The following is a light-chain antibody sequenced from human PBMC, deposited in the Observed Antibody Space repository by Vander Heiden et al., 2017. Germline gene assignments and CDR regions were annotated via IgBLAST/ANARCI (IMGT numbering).Light chain of an antibody. V-gene: IGLV8-61*01. CDR3: VLYMGNGIWV. CDR2: NTN. CDR1: SGPVPTRYY. J-gene: IGLJ3*02. Sequence: QSVVTQEPSFSVSSGGTDTLTCALRSGPVPTRYYPSWCQQTPGQAPRTLVYNTNRRSSGVPGRFSGSILGNKAALTITGAQADDESDYYCVLYMGNGIWVFGGGTKLTVL.